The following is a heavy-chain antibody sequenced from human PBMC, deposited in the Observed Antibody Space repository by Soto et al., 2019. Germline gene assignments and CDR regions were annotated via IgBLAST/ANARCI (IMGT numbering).Heavy chain of an antibody. V-gene: IGHV4-61*01. CDR2: IYYSGST. D-gene: IGHD3-22*01. J-gene: IGHJ6*02. CDR3: ARDLQLLPRGMDV. Sequence: SGTLSLTCTVSGGSVSGGSYYWSWIRQPPGKGLEWIGYIYYSGSTNYNPSLKSRVTISVDTSKNQFSLKLSSVTAADTAVYYCARDLQLLPRGMDVWGQGTTVTVSS. CDR1: GGSVSGGSYY.